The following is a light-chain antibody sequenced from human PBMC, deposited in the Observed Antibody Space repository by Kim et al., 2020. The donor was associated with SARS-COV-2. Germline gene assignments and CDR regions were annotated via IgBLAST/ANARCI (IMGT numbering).Light chain of an antibody. Sequence: VALGQTVRITCQGDSLRTYYVTWYQQKPGQAPMVVIYGKNNRPSGIPDRFSGSSSGNTASLTITGTQAGDEADYYCNSRDSNDNVVFGGGTQLTVL. CDR1: SLRTYY. V-gene: IGLV3-19*01. CDR3: NSRDSNDNVV. J-gene: IGLJ2*01. CDR2: GKN.